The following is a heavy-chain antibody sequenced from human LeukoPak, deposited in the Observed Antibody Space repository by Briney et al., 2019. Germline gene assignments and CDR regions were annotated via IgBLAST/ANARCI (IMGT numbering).Heavy chain of an antibody. Sequence: GSSLRLSCAASGFTFRSHGMHWVRQAPGKGLEWVAVISYDISDINYADSVKGRFTISRDNSRNTLYLQMTTLGPEDTAVYYCAKEYGIDGFNLESYYMDVWGKGTTVTVSS. J-gene: IGHJ6*03. V-gene: IGHV3-30*18. D-gene: IGHD5-24*01. CDR3: AKEYGIDGFNLESYYMDV. CDR1: GFTFRSHG. CDR2: ISYDISDI.